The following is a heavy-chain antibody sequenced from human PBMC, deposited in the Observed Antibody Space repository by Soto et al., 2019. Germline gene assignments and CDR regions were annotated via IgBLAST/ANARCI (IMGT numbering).Heavy chain of an antibody. J-gene: IGHJ4*02. D-gene: IGHD6-13*01. CDR1: GGPFSSYT. CDR3: VRDSIAASGFDS. V-gene: IGHV1-69*12. Sequence: QVQLVQSGAEVTKPGSSVKVSCKVSGGPFSSYTLSWVRQAPGQGPAWMGEIIPLFGTTNYVQGFQGRLTIAADVSTNTAYMELSSLRSDDTALYYCVRDSIAASGFDSWGQGTLVTVS. CDR2: IIPLFGTT.